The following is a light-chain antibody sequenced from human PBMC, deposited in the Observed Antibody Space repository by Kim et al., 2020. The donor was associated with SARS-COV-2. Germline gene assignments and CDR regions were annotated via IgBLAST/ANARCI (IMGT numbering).Light chain of an antibody. V-gene: IGLV1-44*01. CDR3: ATWDDSLSGPV. CDR1: SSNIGSNT. Sequence: GQRVTISCSGSSSNIGSNTVNWYQQLPGTAPKLLIYSNDQRPSGVPDRFSGSKSGTSASLAITGLQSEDEADYYCATWDDSLSGPVFGGGTQLTVL. J-gene: IGLJ2*01. CDR2: SND.